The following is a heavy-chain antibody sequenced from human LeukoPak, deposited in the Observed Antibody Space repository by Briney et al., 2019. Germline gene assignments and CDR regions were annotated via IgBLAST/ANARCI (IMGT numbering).Heavy chain of an antibody. D-gene: IGHD6-19*01. CDR2: VHYTGTT. CDR3: ARGAGWYQF. Sequence: SETLSLTRTVSGGSINGNYWSWLRQPPGKGLEWIAYVHYTGTTNYNPSLKSRVTISLDTSKNQFSLKLSSVTAADTAVYYCARGAGWYQFWGQGTLVTVSS. J-gene: IGHJ4*02. V-gene: IGHV4-59*01. CDR1: GGSINGNY.